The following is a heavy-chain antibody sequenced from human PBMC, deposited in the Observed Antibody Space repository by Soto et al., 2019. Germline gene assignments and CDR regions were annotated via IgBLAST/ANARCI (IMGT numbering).Heavy chain of an antibody. D-gene: IGHD6-19*01. CDR2: ISSSSSTI. J-gene: IGHJ6*02. CDR3: ARDGSSGWLSGMDV. V-gene: IGHV3-48*02. CDR1: GFTFSSFS. Sequence: SGGSLRLSCAASGFTFSSFSMNWVRQAPGKGLEWVSYISSSSSTIYYADSVKGRFTISRDNAKNSLYLQMNSLRDEDTAVYYCARDGSSGWLSGMDVWGQGTTVTVSS.